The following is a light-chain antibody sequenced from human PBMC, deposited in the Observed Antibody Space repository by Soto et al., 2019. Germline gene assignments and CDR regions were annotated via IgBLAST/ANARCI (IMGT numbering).Light chain of an antibody. CDR3: AAWDDSLGVFYV. CDR2: SNN. CDR1: SSNIGSNT. Sequence: QSVLTQSPSVSGTPGQRVTISCSGSSSNIGSNTVNWYQQLPGTAPKLLIYSNNQRPSGVPDRFSGSKSGTSASLAISGLQSEDEADYYCAAWDDSLGVFYVFGTGTKVTVL. V-gene: IGLV1-44*01. J-gene: IGLJ1*01.